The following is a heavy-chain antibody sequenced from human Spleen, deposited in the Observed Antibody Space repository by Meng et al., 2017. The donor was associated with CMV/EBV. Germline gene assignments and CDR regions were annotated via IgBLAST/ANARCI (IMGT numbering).Heavy chain of an antibody. CDR2: INGDGSSP. J-gene: IGHJ4*02. CDR3: VREAFWSGSDY. Sequence: GGSLRLSCAASGFTFSSYWMHWVRQAPGKGLVWVSRINGDGSSPMYADSVKGRFTISRDNARNTLYLQMNSLRADDTAVYFCVREAFWSGSDYWGQGTLVTVSS. V-gene: IGHV3-74*03. CDR1: GFTFSSYW. D-gene: IGHD3-3*01.